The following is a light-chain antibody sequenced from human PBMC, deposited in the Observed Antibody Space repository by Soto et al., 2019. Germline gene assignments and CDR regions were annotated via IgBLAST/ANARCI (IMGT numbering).Light chain of an antibody. J-gene: IGKJ2*01. V-gene: IGKV1-5*03. CDR2: NAS. Sequence: DVAMTQSPSTLPTSIGDRVTINCRASQNVSNWLAWYQQKPGKAPKLLIYNASRLESGVPSRFSASGSGTDSPLTISSLQYDDSATYCRQQDNKEYTFGQGTKLEIK. CDR3: QQDNKEYT. CDR1: QNVSNW.